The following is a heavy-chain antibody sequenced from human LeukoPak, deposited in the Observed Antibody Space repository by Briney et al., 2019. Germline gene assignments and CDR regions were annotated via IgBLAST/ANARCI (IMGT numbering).Heavy chain of an antibody. CDR1: XFTFSTSN. Sequence: PGGSLRLXCAXSXFTFSTSNVHWVRQAPGKGLEWVSAISASSTHIYYADSVKGRFTVSRDNAKNSLYLEMNSLRADDTAVYYCATDRARVGYFDYWGQGTLVAVSS. V-gene: IGHV3-21*01. J-gene: IGHJ4*02. CDR2: ISASSTHI. CDR3: ATDRARVGYFDY.